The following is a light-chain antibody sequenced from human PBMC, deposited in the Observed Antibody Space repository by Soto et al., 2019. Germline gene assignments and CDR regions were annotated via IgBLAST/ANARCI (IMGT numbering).Light chain of an antibody. V-gene: IGKV3-11*01. CDR2: DAS. Sequence: EIVLTQSPASLSLSPGERATLSCRASQSVSSYLAWYQQKPGQAPRLLIYDASNRATGIPARFSGSGSGTDFTLAISSLEPDDFAVYYCQQRSNWLTFGGGTKVDI. CDR3: QQRSNWLT. J-gene: IGKJ4*01. CDR1: QSVSSY.